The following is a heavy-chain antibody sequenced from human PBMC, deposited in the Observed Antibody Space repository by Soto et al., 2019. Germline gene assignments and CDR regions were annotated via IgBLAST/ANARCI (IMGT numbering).Heavy chain of an antibody. J-gene: IGHJ6*02. CDR2: ISYDGSNK. D-gene: IGHD5-12*01. CDR3: ARDRKWLRPEFYYGMDV. CDR1: GFTFSSYA. Sequence: GGSLRLSCAASGFTFSSYAMHWVRQAPGKGLEWVAVISYDGSNKYYAGSVKGRFTISRDNSKNTLYLQMNSLRAEDTAVYYCARDRKWLRPEFYYGMDVWGQGTTVTVSS. V-gene: IGHV3-30-3*01.